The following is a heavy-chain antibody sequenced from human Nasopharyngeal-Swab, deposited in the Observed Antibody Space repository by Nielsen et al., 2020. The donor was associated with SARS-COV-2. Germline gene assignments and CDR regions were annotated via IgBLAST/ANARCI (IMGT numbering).Heavy chain of an antibody. Sequence: GESLKISCAASGFTFSSYIMNWVRQAPGKGLEWVSYISSSSSTIYYADSVKGRFTISRDNAKNSLYLQMNSLRAEDTAVYYCASGDSPRGVAYYYYGMDVWGQGTTVTVSS. V-gene: IGHV3-48*04. CDR3: ASGDSPRGVAYYYYGMDV. D-gene: IGHD3-10*01. J-gene: IGHJ6*02. CDR2: ISSSSSTI. CDR1: GFTFSSYI.